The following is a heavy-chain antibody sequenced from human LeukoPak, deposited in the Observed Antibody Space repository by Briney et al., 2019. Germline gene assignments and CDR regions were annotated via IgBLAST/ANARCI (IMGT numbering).Heavy chain of an antibody. J-gene: IGHJ5*02. D-gene: IGHD3-16*01. Sequence: ASVKVSCKASGYTFTSYYMHWVRQAPGQGLEWLGIINPSGGSTSYAQKFQCRVTMTRDMSTRTVYMELSSLRSEDTAVYYCARGLMITFGGVIDLWGQGTLVTVSS. CDR1: GYTFTSYY. CDR2: INPSGGST. V-gene: IGHV1-46*01. CDR3: ARGLMITFGGVIDL.